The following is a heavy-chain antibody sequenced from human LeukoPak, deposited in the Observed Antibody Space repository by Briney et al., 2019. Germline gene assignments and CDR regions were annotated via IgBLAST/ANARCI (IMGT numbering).Heavy chain of an antibody. Sequence: SETLSLTCTVSGGSIRSSYYYWGWIRQPPGKGLEWIGSIYDSGSTYYNPSLKSRVTISVDKSKNQFSLKLSSVTAADTAVYYCARGPQLRPYYFDYWGQGTLVTVSS. V-gene: IGHV4-39*07. CDR3: ARGPQLRPYYFDY. CDR2: IYDSGST. J-gene: IGHJ4*02. D-gene: IGHD2-2*01. CDR1: GGSIRSSYYY.